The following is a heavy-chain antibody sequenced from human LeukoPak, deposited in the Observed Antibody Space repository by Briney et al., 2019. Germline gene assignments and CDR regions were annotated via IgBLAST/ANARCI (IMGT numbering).Heavy chain of an antibody. J-gene: IGHJ5*02. Sequence: PGGSLRLSCAASGFTLSSYGMHWVRQAPGKGLEWVAFIRYDGSNKYYADSVKGRFTISRDNSKNTLYLQMNSLRAEDTAVYYCAKDLVILMVYAKNWFDPWGQGTLVTVSS. CDR2: IRYDGSNK. CDR1: GFTLSSYG. CDR3: AKDLVILMVYAKNWFDP. D-gene: IGHD2-8*01. V-gene: IGHV3-30*02.